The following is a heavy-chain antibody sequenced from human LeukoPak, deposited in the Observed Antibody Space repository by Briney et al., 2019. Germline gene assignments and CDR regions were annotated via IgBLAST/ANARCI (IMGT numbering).Heavy chain of an antibody. D-gene: IGHD1-1*01. CDR1: RFTFSSYW. CDR2: INSDGSST. J-gene: IGHJ4*02. V-gene: IGHV3-74*01. Sequence: GGSLRLSCAASRFTFSSYWMHWVRQAPGKGLVWVSRINSDGSSTSYADSVKGRFTISRDNAKNTLYLQMNSLRAEDTAVYYCARGERNPLSLFDYWGQGTLVTVSS. CDR3: ARGERNPLSLFDY.